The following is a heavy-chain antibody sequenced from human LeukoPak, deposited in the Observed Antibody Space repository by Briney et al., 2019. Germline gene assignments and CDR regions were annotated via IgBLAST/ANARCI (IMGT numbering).Heavy chain of an antibody. Sequence: GGSLRLSCAASGFTFRNYAMSWVRQAPGKGLEWVADISGSGDSTYYADSVKGRFTISRDNSKNTLYLQMNSLRAEDTAVYYCAKDHTSYSGYDSLDYWGQGTLVTGSS. CDR2: ISGSGDST. J-gene: IGHJ4*02. V-gene: IGHV3-23*01. D-gene: IGHD5-12*01. CDR3: AKDHTSYSGYDSLDY. CDR1: GFTFRNYA.